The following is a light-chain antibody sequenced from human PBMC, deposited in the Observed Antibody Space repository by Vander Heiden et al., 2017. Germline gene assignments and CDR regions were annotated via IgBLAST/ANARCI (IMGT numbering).Light chain of an antibody. J-gene: IGLJ3*02. CDR2: EDN. V-gene: IGLV6-57*02. CDR1: SGSIAGNY. Sequence: NLMLTQPHSVSESPGKTVTISCTGSSGSIAGNYVQWYQQRPGSAPTCWIYEDNQRASGVPDRFSGSIDTSSNSASLTISGLKTEDEADYYCQSYDGRMGVFGGGTQLTVL. CDR3: QSYDGRMGV.